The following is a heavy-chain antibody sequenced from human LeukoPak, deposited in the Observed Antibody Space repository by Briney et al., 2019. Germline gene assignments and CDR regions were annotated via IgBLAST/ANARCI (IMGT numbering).Heavy chain of an antibody. CDR3: ARVLWFGENDAFDI. J-gene: IGHJ3*02. Sequence: PSETLSLTCAVSGGSISSGGYSWSWIRQPPGKGLEWIGYIYHSGSTYYNPSLKSRVTISVDTSKNQFSLKLSSVTAADTAVYYCARVLWFGENDAFDIWGQGTMVTVSS. D-gene: IGHD3-10*01. CDR1: GGSISSGGYS. CDR2: IYHSGST. V-gene: IGHV4-30-2*01.